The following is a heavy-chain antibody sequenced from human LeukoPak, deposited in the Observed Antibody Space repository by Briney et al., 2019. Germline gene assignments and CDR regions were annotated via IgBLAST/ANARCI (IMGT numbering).Heavy chain of an antibody. CDR3: ARSPQPHTDYGDYVSYYYMDV. D-gene: IGHD4-17*01. Sequence: GGSLRLSCAASGFTFSSYSMNWVRQAPGKGLEWVSYISSSSSTIYYADSVKGRFTISRDNAKNSLYLQMNSLRAEDTAVYYCARSPQPHTDYGDYVSYYYMDVWGKGTTVTVSS. CDR1: GFTFSSYS. CDR2: ISSSSSTI. J-gene: IGHJ6*03. V-gene: IGHV3-48*01.